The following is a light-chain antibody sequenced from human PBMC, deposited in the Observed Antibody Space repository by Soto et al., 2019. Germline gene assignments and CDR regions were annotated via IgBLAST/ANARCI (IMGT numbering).Light chain of an antibody. V-gene: IGKV1-5*03. CDR1: QSISSW. J-gene: IGKJ3*01. CDR3: QQYNSYSQAT. CDR2: KAS. Sequence: DIQMTQSPSTLSASVGDRVMITCRASQSISSWLAWYQQKPGKAPKLLIFKASSLESGVPSRFSGSGSGTEFILTISSLQPDDFATYYCQQYNSYSQATFGPGTKVDIK.